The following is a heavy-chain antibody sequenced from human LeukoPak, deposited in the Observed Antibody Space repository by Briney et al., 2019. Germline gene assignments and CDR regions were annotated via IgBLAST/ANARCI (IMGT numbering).Heavy chain of an antibody. Sequence: GASVKVSCKASGGTFSSYAISWVRQAPGQGLEWMGGIIPIFGTANYAQRLQGRITMTTDTSTSTAYMELRSLRSDDTAVYYCARGGTFGVVPHYFDYWGQGTLVTVSS. D-gene: IGHD3-3*02. V-gene: IGHV1-69*05. J-gene: IGHJ4*02. CDR3: ARGGTFGVVPHYFDY. CDR1: GGTFSSYA. CDR2: IIPIFGTA.